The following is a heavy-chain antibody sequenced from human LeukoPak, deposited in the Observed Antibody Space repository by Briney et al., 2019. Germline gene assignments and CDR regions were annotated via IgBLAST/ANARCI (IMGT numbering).Heavy chain of an antibody. D-gene: IGHD4-17*01. Sequence: GGSLRLSCSAPGFTFSTHAMYWVRQAPGEGLEYVSGISSNGGSTNYADSVKGRFTISRDNSKNTLYLQMSSLRAEDTAVYYCVKSDRPDYADFGLGSWGQGTLVTVSS. CDR2: ISSNGGST. CDR3: VKSDRPDYADFGLGS. V-gene: IGHV3-64D*06. J-gene: IGHJ5*02. CDR1: GFTFSTHA.